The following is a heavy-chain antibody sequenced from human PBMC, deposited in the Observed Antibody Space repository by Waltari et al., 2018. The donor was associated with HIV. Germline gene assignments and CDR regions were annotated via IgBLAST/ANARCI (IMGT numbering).Heavy chain of an antibody. V-gene: IGHV3-21*01. CDR2: ISSSSSYI. CDR3: ARDGDRIVGATGAFDI. CDR1: GFTFSSYS. Sequence: EVQLVESGGGLVKPGGSLRLSCAASGFTFSSYSMNWVRQAPGKGLEWVSSISSSSSYIYYADSVKGRFTISRDNAKNSLYLQMNSLRAEDTAVYYCARDGDRIVGATGAFDIWGQGTMVTVSS. D-gene: IGHD1-26*01. J-gene: IGHJ3*02.